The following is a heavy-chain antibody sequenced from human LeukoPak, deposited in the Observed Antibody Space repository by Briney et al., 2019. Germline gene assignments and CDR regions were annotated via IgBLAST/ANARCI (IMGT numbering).Heavy chain of an antibody. V-gene: IGHV3-7*01. Sequence: GGSLRLSCAASGFTFSSYWMSWVRQAPGKGLEWVANIKKDGSEKYYVDSVKGRFTISRDNAKTSLYLQMNSLRAEDTALYYCARRAGAYSHPYDYWGQGTLVTVSS. CDR1: GFTFSSYW. J-gene: IGHJ4*02. CDR2: IKKDGSEK. D-gene: IGHD4/OR15-4a*01. CDR3: ARRAGAYSHPYDY.